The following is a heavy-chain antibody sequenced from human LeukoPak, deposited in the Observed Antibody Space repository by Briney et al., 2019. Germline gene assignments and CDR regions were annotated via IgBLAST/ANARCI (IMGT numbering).Heavy chain of an antibody. CDR3: AKDSGCSGGSCYSHYYYYYMDV. J-gene: IGHJ6*03. V-gene: IGHV3-43D*03. CDR2: ISWDGGST. CDR1: GFTFDDYA. Sequence: GGSLRLSCAASGFTFDDYAMHSVRQAPGKGLEWVSLISWDGGSTYYADSVKGRFTISRDNSKNSLYLQMNSLRAEDTALYYCAKDSGCSGGSCYSHYYYYYMDVWGKGTTVTVSS. D-gene: IGHD2-15*01.